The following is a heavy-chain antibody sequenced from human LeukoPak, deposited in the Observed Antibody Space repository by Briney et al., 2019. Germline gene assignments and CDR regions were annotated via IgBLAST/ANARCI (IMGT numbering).Heavy chain of an antibody. D-gene: IGHD6-13*01. CDR2: IKHDGSEK. V-gene: IGHV3-7*01. CDR3: AKDPSWD. Sequence: GGSLRLSCAASGFIFTNYFMSWVRQAPGKGLEWVASIKHDGSEKYYADSVKGRFTISRDNSKNTLYLQMNSLRAEDTAVYYCAKDPSWDWGQGTLVTVSS. J-gene: IGHJ4*02. CDR1: GFIFTNYF.